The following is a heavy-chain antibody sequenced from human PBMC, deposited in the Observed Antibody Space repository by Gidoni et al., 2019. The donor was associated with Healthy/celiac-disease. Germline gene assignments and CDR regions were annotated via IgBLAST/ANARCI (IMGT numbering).Heavy chain of an antibody. D-gene: IGHD3-22*01. CDR2: IYTSGGT. J-gene: IGHJ2*01. Sequence: QVQLQESGPGLVKPSETLSLTCTVSGGSISSYYWSWIRQPAGKVLEWIGRIYTSGGTNYNPYLKSRDTLSVDTSKNQFSLKLSSVTAANTDVYYCARDSGYYYDSSGYWDNYWYFDLWGRGTLVTVSS. CDR1: GGSISSYY. V-gene: IGHV4-4*07. CDR3: ARDSGYYYDSSGYWDNYWYFDL.